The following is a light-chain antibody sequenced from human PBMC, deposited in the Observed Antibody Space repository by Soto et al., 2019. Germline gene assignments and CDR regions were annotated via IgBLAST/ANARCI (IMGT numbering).Light chain of an antibody. CDR3: SSYTRSGTLGVV. CDR2: DVS. J-gene: IGLJ2*01. CDR1: SSDIGDYNY. Sequence: QSALTQPASVSGSPGQSITISCAGTSSDIGDYNYVSWYQHHPGRAPKLMIFDVSNRPSGVSSRFSGSKSGNTASLTISGLQAEDEADYYCSSYTRSGTLGVVFGGGTKLTVL. V-gene: IGLV2-14*03.